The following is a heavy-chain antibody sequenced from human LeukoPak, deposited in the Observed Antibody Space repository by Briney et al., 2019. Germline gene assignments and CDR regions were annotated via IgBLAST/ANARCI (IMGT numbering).Heavy chain of an antibody. V-gene: IGHV3-66*01. D-gene: IGHD2-21*01. J-gene: IGHJ4*02. CDR2: IYSGGST. CDR1: GFTVSSNY. CDR3: ARDGEIASGFDY. Sequence: GGSLRLSCAASGFTVSSNYMSWVRQAPGKGLEWVSVIYSGGSTYYADSVKGRFTISRDNSKNTLYLQMGSLRAEDMAVYYCARDGEIASGFDYWGQGTLVTVSS.